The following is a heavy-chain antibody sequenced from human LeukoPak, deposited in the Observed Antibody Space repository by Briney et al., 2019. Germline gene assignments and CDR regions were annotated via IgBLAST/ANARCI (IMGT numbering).Heavy chain of an antibody. D-gene: IGHD5-24*01. Sequence: PGGSLRLSCAASGFTFSSYSMNWVRQAPGKGLEWVSSISSSSSYIYYADSVKGRFTISRDNSKNTLYLQMNSLRAEDTAVYYCARDRRWLQFFDYWGQGTLVTVSS. V-gene: IGHV3-21*01. CDR3: ARDRRWLQFFDY. CDR2: ISSSSSYI. J-gene: IGHJ4*02. CDR1: GFTFSSYS.